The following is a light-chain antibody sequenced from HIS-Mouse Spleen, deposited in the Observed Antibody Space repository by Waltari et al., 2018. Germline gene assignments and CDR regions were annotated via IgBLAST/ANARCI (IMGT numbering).Light chain of an antibody. CDR1: SSDVGGYNY. CDR3: SSYAGSNNYV. Sequence: QSALTQPPSASGSPGQSVTISCTGTSSDVGGYNYVSWYQQPPGKAPKLMIYEVSKRPSGVPDRFLGSKSGNTASLTVSGLQAEYEADYYCSSYAGSNNYVFGTGTKVTVL. CDR2: EVS. J-gene: IGLJ1*01. V-gene: IGLV2-8*01.